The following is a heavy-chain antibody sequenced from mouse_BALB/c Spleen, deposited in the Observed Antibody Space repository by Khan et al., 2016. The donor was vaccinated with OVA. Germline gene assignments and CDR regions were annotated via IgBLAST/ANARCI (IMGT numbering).Heavy chain of an antibody. D-gene: IGHD1-1*02. V-gene: IGHV5-9-3*01. CDR2: ISTGGHYT. CDR3: ARSVVDYYAMDY. J-gene: IGHJ4*01. Sequence: EVELVESGGGVVKPGGSLKLSCSASGFTFSSFAVSWVRQTPEKRLEWVATISTGGHYTFYPDSVKGRFTISRDNAGNTLYLQMSSLRSEDTAMYYCARSVVDYYAMDYWGQGTSVTVSS. CDR1: GFTFSSFA.